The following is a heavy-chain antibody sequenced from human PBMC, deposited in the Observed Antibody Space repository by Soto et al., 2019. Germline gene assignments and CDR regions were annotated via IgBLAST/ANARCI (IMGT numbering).Heavy chain of an antibody. CDR3: ARQDRVVAEGRWFDP. V-gene: IGHV4-38-2*02. CDR1: GYSISSGYR. J-gene: IGHJ5*02. CDR2: VHYSGNT. Sequence: SETLSLTCTVSGYSISSGYRWAWIRQPPGKGLEWLGSVHYSGNTYYNPSLKSRLTVSVDKSKNQFSLNLSSVTAADTAVYYCARQDRVVAEGRWFDPWGQGTLVTVSS. D-gene: IGHD2-15*01.